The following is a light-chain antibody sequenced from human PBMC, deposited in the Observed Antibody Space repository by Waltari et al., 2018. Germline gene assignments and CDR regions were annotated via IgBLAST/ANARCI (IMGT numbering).Light chain of an antibody. CDR1: SGHSSNI. J-gene: IGLJ3*02. Sequence: QLVLTQSPSASASLGASVRLTCTLSSGHSSNIIAWHQQQPEKGPRYLMKVNSDGSHSQGDEVPDRFSGSSSGAGRYLTISSRQSEDEADDYCQTGGHGTWVFGGGTKLTVL. CDR3: QTGGHGTWV. CDR2: VNSDGSH. V-gene: IGLV4-69*01.